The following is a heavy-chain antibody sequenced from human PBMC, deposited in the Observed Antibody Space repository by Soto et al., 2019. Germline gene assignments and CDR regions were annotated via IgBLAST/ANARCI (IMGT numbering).Heavy chain of an antibody. CDR2: INHSGST. CDR1: GGSFSGYY. CDR3: XXXXXXXXXXXXXXXXXY. V-gene: IGHV4-34*01. Sequence: QVQLQQWGAGLLKPSETLSLTCAVYGGSFSGYYWSWIRQPPGKGLEWIGEINHSGSTNYNPSLKSRVTISVDTSKNQFSLKLSSVTAADTAXXYXXXXXXXXXXXXXXXXXXYXGXXTLVTVSS. J-gene: IGHJ4*02.